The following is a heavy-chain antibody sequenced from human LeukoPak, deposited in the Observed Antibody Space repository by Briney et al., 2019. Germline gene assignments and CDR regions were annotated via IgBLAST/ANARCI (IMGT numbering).Heavy chain of an antibody. Sequence: SETLSLTCTVSGSSFNSAYYWGWIRQPPGKGLEWIGSIYYSGSTYYNPSLKSRVTISVDTSKNQFSLKLSSVTAADTAVYYCARVGAVAGSQYFQHWGQGTLVTVSS. CDR2: IYYSGST. CDR3: ARVGAVAGSQYFQH. D-gene: IGHD6-19*01. CDR1: GSSFNSAYY. V-gene: IGHV4-38-2*02. J-gene: IGHJ1*01.